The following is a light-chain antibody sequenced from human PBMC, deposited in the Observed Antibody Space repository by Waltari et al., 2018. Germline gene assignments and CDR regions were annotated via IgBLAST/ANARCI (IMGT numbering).Light chain of an antibody. V-gene: IGKV1-5*03. CDR1: QSISSW. J-gene: IGKJ2*01. Sequence: DIQMTQSPSTLSASVGDRVTITCRASQSISSWLAWYQQKPGKAPKFLLYKASSLESGVPSRFSGSGSGTEFTLTISSLQPDDFATYYCQQYNNFPYTFGQGTKLEIK. CDR2: KAS. CDR3: QQYNNFPYT.